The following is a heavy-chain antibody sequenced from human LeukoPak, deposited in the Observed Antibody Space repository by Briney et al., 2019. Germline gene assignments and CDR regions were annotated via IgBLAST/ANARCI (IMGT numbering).Heavy chain of an antibody. J-gene: IGHJ4*02. CDR3: ARHGGFYFDY. Sequence: SETLSLTCAVYGGSFSGYYWSWIRQPPGEGLDWIGQISHSGSTTYNPSLKSRVTISLDTSKNQFSLRLTSVTAADTAVYYCARHGGFYFDYWGQGTPVTISS. CDR2: ISHSGST. V-gene: IGHV4-34*01. CDR1: GGSFSGYY. D-gene: IGHD3-16*01.